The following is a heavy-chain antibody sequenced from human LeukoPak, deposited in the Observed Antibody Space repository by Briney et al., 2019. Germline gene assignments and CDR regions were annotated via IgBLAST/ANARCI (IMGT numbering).Heavy chain of an antibody. J-gene: IGHJ4*02. CDR1: GFTFSSYW. D-gene: IGHD3-9*01. CDR2: IKQDGSEK. Sequence: PGGSLRLSCAASGFTFSSYWMSWVRQAPGKGGEWVANIKQDGSEKYYVDSVKGRFTISRDNAKNSLYLQMNSLRAEDTAVYYCARGGPVLRYFAWLVYFDYWGQGTLVTVSS. V-gene: IGHV3-7*01. CDR3: ARGGPVLRYFAWLVYFDY.